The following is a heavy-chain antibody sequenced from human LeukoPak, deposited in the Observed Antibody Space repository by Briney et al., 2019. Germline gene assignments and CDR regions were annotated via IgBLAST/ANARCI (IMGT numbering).Heavy chain of an antibody. Sequence: SETLSLTCTVSGGSISSYYWSWIGQPPGKGLEWIGYIYYSGSTNYNPSLKSRVTISVDTSKNQFSLKLSSVTAADTAVYYCASEANWGSYAFDIWGQGTMVTVSS. CDR2: IYYSGST. D-gene: IGHD7-27*01. CDR3: ASEANWGSYAFDI. CDR1: GGSISSYY. J-gene: IGHJ3*02. V-gene: IGHV4-59*01.